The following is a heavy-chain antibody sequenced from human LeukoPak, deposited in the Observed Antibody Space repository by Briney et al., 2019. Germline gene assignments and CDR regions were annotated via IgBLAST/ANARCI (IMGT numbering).Heavy chain of an antibody. D-gene: IGHD4-17*01. CDR2: INQDGSDQ. CDR1: RFAFSSYW. J-gene: IGHJ4*02. V-gene: IGHV3-7*01. CDR3: ARHGAYSFDS. Sequence: GGSLRLSCAASRFAFSSYWMGWVRQAPGKGLEWVANINQDGSDQYYVDSVKGRFTISRDNAKISLFLQMNSLRAEDTAVYYCARHGAYSFDSWGQGTLVTVSS.